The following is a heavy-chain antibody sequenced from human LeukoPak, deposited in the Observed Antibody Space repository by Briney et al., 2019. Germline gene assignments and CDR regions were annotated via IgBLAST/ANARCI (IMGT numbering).Heavy chain of an antibody. J-gene: IGHJ6*03. Sequence: SETLSLTCTVSGGSISGYFWSCIRQPPGKGLEWIGYINYKGATLYSPSLKGRVTMSVDTSKNQFSLKLSSVTAADTAVYYCAREPPYYYYMDVWGRGTTVTVSS. CDR3: AREPPYYYYMDV. CDR1: GGSISGYF. V-gene: IGHV4-59*12. CDR2: INYKGAT.